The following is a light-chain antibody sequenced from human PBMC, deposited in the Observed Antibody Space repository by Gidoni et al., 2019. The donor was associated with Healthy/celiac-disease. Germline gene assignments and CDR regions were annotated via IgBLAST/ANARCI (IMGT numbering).Light chain of an antibody. CDR1: QGISNY. CDR2: AAS. J-gene: IGKJ3*01. V-gene: IGKV1-27*01. Sequence: DIQITQSPSSLSASVGDRVTITCRARQGISNYLAWYQQKPGKVPKLLIYAASTFQSGVPSRFSGSGSGTDFTLTISSLLPEDVSTYYCQKYKSALRFTFGPGTKVEIK. CDR3: QKYKSALRFT.